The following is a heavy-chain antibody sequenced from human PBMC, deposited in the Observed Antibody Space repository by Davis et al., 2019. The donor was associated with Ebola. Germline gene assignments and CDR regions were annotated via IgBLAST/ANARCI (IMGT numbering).Heavy chain of an antibody. CDR2: IYPGDSDT. CDR1: GYKFTNYW. V-gene: IGHV5-51*01. J-gene: IGHJ4*02. Sequence: KVSCKGSGYKFTNYWIVWVRQMPGKGLEWMGNIYPGDSDTRYSPSFQGQVTLSADKYSTTAYLQWRSLKASDTAMYYCARQGGGSGRLTSFDYWGQGTLITVSS. D-gene: IGHD1-26*01. CDR3: ARQGGGSGRLTSFDY.